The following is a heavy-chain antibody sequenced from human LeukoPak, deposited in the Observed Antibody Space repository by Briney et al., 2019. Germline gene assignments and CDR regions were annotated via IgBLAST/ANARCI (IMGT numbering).Heavy chain of an antibody. CDR2: IRYDGSNT. CDR1: GFTFNNYG. V-gene: IGHV3-30*02. Sequence: GGSLRLSCAASGFTFNNYGMHWVRQAPGKGLEWLAFIRYDGSNTYYADSVKGRFTVSRDDSKNTLYLQMNSLRGDDTAVYYCARDNSVEDTAWWFDPWGQGTLVTVSS. D-gene: IGHD4-23*01. J-gene: IGHJ5*02. CDR3: ARDNSVEDTAWWFDP.